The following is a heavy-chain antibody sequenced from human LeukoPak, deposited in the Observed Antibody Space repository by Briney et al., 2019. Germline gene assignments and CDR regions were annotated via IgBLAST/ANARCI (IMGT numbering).Heavy chain of an antibody. CDR1: GFTFDDYA. D-gene: IGHD3-10*01. CDR3: ARGTFMGYFDY. CDR2: ISWNSGSI. Sequence: GGSLRLSCAASGFTFDDYAMHWVRQAPGKGLEWVSGISWNSGSIGYADSVKGRFTISRDNAKNSLYLQMNSLRAEDTAVYYCARGTFMGYFDYWGQGTLVTVSS. V-gene: IGHV3-9*01. J-gene: IGHJ4*02.